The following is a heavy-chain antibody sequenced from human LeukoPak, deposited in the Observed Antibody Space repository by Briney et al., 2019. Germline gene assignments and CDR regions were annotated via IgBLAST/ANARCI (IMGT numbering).Heavy chain of an antibody. V-gene: IGHV3-48*03. CDR2: ISSSGSTI. D-gene: IGHD3-3*01. CDR1: GFTFSSYE. Sequence: GGSLRLSCAASGFTFSSYEMHWVRQAPGKGLEWVSYISSSGSTIYYADSVKGRFTISRDNAKNTLYLQMNSLRAEDTAVYYCAREILHEITIFGVAQDSFEIWGQRTMVTVSS. CDR3: AREILHEITIFGVAQDSFEI. J-gene: IGHJ3*02.